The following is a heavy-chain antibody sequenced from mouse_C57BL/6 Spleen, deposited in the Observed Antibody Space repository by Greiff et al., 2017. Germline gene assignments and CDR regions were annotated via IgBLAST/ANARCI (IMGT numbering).Heavy chain of an antibody. CDR2: IDPSDSYT. Sequence: QVQLQQPGAELVRPGTSVKLSCKASGYTFTSYWMHWVKQRPGQGLEWIGVIDPSDSYTNYNQKFKGKATLTVDTSSSTAYMQLSSLTSEDSAVYYCARDYGSRGGYFDVWGTGTTVTVSS. V-gene: IGHV1-59*01. CDR3: ARDYGSRGGYFDV. D-gene: IGHD1-1*01. CDR1: GYTFTSYW. J-gene: IGHJ1*03.